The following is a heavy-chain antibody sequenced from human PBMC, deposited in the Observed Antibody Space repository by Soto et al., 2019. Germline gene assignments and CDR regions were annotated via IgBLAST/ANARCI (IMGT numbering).Heavy chain of an antibody. D-gene: IGHD1-26*01. J-gene: IGHJ4*02. CDR1: GCSFTSYW. CDR2: IYPGDSDT. Sequence: KRSCKGCGCSFTSYWIGWVRQMPGKGLEWMGIIYPGDSDTRYSPSFQGQVAISADKSISTAYLQWSSLKASDTAMYYCAVSRGWGATPFDYWGQGTLVTVSS. CDR3: AVSRGWGATPFDY. V-gene: IGHV5-51*01.